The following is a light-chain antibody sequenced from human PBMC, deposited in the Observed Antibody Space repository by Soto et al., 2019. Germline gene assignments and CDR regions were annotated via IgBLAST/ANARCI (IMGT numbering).Light chain of an antibody. Sequence: SYELTQPPSGPVAPGTTARITWGGNNIGSKSVHWYQQKPGQAPVLVIYYDSDRPSGIPERFSGSNSGNTATLTISRVEAGDEADYYCQVWDSSSDHVVFGGGTKVTIL. CDR2: YDS. V-gene: IGLV3-21*04. CDR1: NIGSKS. CDR3: QVWDSSSDHVV. J-gene: IGLJ2*01.